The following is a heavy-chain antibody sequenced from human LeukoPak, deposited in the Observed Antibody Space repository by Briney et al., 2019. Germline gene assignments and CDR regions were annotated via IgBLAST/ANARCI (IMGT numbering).Heavy chain of an antibody. J-gene: IGHJ4*02. CDR1: GFTFSSYA. Sequence: GGSLRLSCAASGFTFSSYAMSWVRQAPGKGLEWVSAISGSGGSTYYADSVKGRFTISRDNSKNTLYLQMNSLRAEDTAGYYCAKGLVVVTAIRTPYYFDYWGQGTLVTVSS. V-gene: IGHV3-23*01. CDR3: AKGLVVVTAIRTPYYFDY. CDR2: ISGSGGST. D-gene: IGHD2-21*02.